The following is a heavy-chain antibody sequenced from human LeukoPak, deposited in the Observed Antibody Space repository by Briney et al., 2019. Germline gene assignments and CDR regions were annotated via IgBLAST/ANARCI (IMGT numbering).Heavy chain of an antibody. Sequence: GGSLRLSCAASEFTFSSYGMHWVRQAPGKGLEWVAVISYDGSNKYYADSVKGRFTISRDNSKNTLYLQMNSLRAEDTAVYYCAKDRDGGWSFDYWGQGTLVTVSS. CDR3: AKDRDGGWSFDY. J-gene: IGHJ4*02. CDR2: ISYDGSNK. D-gene: IGHD6-19*01. V-gene: IGHV3-30*18. CDR1: EFTFSSYG.